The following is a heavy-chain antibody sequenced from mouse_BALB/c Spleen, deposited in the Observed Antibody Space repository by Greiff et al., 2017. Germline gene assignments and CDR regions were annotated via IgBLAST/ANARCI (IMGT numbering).Heavy chain of an antibody. CDR3: ARESDYDWFAY. Sequence: VHLVESGPGLVAPSQSLSITCTVSGFSLTSYGVHWVRQPPGKGLEWLGVIWAGGSTNYNSALMSRLSISKDNSKSQVFLKMNSLQTDDTAMYYCARESDYDWFAYWGQGTLVTVSA. J-gene: IGHJ3*01. CDR2: IWAGGST. CDR1: GFSLTSYG. V-gene: IGHV2-9*02. D-gene: IGHD2-4*01.